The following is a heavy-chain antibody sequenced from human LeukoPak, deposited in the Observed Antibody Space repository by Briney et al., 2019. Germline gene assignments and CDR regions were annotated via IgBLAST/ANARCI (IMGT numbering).Heavy chain of an antibody. J-gene: IGHJ4*02. CDR1: GYIFATYW. D-gene: IGHD2-2*03. CDR2: IYPDESNI. Sequence: GESLKISCKGSGYIFATYWIAWVRQMPGKGLGWMGIIYPDESNIRYSPSFQGQVTISADKSISTAYLQWSSLKASDTAIYYCARPPSRGYSSSFEYWGQGSLVTVSS. V-gene: IGHV5-51*01. CDR3: ARPPSRGYSSSFEY.